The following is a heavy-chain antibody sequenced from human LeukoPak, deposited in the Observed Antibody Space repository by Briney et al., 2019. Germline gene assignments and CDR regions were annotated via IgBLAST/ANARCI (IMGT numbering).Heavy chain of an antibody. J-gene: IGHJ2*01. V-gene: IGHV3-53*01. CDR1: GFTVGSKY. CDR2: LYSGSST. D-gene: IGHD3-10*01. CDR3: ATVGDHYHWYLDL. Sequence: GGSLRLSCAASGFTVGSKYMNWVRQDPGKGLEWVSILYSGSSTYYADSVKGRFTVSRDDSKNTLYLQMNSLRADDTAMYYCATVGDHYHWYLDLWGRGTLVSVSS.